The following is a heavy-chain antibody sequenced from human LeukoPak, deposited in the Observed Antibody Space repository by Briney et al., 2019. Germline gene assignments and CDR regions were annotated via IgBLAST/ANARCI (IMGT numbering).Heavy chain of an antibody. Sequence: SVKVSCKACGYTFTSYGISWVRQAPGQGLEWMGGIIPIFGTANYAQKFQGRVTINADESTSTAYMELSSLRSEDTAVYYCARVLRYFEGAIDYWGQGTLVTVSS. D-gene: IGHD3-9*01. J-gene: IGHJ4*02. CDR1: GYTFTSYG. CDR2: IIPIFGTA. CDR3: ARVLRYFEGAIDY. V-gene: IGHV1-69*13.